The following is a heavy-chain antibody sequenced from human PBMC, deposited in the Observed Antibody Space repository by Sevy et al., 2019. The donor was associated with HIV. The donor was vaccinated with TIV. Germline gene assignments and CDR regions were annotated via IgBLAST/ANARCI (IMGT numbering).Heavy chain of an antibody. J-gene: IGHJ5*02. CDR2: IIPIFGTA. CDR3: ARDGYDILTGYYRARWFDP. CDR1: GGTFSSYA. V-gene: IGHV1-69*13. D-gene: IGHD3-9*01. Sequence: ASVKVSCKASGGTFSSYAISWVRQAPGQGLEWMGGIIPIFGTANYAQKFQGRVTITADESTSTAYMELSSLRSEDTAVYYCARDGYDILTGYYRARWFDPWGQRTLVTVSS.